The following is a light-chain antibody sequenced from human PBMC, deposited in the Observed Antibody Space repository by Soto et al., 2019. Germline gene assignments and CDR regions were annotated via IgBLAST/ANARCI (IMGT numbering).Light chain of an antibody. Sequence: EIVLTQSPATLSLSPGERATLSCRASQSVSSYLAWYPQKPGQAPRLLNYDASNRATSIPARFSGSGSGTDFTLTISSLEPEDFAVSYCQQRSNWLTFGGGTKVEIK. V-gene: IGKV3-11*01. CDR2: DAS. J-gene: IGKJ4*01. CDR3: QQRSNWLT. CDR1: QSVSSY.